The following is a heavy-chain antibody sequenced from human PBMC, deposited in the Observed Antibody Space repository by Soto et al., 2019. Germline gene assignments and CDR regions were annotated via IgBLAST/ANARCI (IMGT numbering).Heavy chain of an antibody. CDR3: AKDRLSRGVGELYDS. CDR2: ITADSDSK. V-gene: IGHV3-23*01. CDR1: GFTFSNYA. D-gene: IGHD3-10*01. Sequence: PGGSLRLSCAASGFTFSNYAMSWVRQGPGMGLEWGSTITADSDSKYYVDSVKGRFTISRDNSKDTLFLHMTSLRAEDTAVYYCAKDRLSRGVGELYDSWGQGTLVTVSS. J-gene: IGHJ4*02.